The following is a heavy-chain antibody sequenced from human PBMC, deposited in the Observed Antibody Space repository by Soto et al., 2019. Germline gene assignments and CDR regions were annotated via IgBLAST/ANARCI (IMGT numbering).Heavy chain of an antibody. CDR2: INSAGSST. CDR3: ALSHTVTTDY. D-gene: IGHD4-17*01. V-gene: IGHV3-74*01. Sequence: EVQLGESGGGLVQPGGSLRLSCAASGLTFSSYWMHWVRQAPWKGLVWVSRINSAGSSTSYADSVKGRFTISRDNAKNTLYLQMNSLIAEDTAVYYCALSHTVTTDYWGQGTLVTVSA. J-gene: IGHJ4*02. CDR1: GLTFSSYW.